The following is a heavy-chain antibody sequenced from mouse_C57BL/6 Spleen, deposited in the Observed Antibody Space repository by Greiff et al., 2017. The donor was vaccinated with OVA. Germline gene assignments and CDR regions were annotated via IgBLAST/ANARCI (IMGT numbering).Heavy chain of an antibody. CDR2: IRSKSNNYAT. D-gene: IGHD2-4*01. V-gene: IGHV10-1*01. Sequence: EVQGVESGGGLVQPKGSLKLSCAASGFSFNTYAMNWVRQAPGKGLEWVARIRSKSNNYATYYADSVKDRFTISRDDSESMLYLQMNNLKTEDTAMYYCVRQRDYDPFAYWGQGTLVTVSA. CDR1: GFSFNTYA. CDR3: VRQRDYDPFAY. J-gene: IGHJ3*01.